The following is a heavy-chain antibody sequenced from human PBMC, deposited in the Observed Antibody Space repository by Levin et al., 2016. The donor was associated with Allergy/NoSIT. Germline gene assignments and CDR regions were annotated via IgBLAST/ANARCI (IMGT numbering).Heavy chain of an antibody. CDR2: ISSSSSYT. V-gene: IGHV3-11*06. Sequence: GESLKISCAASGFTFSDYYMSWIRQAPGKGLEWVSYISSSSSYTNYADSVKGRFTISRDNAKNSLYLQMNSLRAEDTAVYYCARWGHCSSTSCPVFQHWGQGTLVTVSS. CDR1: GFTFSDYY. D-gene: IGHD2-2*01. J-gene: IGHJ1*01. CDR3: ARWGHCSSTSCPVFQH.